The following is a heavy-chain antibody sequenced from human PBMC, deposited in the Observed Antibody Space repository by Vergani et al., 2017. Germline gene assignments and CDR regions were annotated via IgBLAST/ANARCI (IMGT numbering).Heavy chain of an antibody. CDR2: IYYSGST. J-gene: IGHJ5*02. CDR3: ARVYYYASGWFDP. Sequence: QLQLQESGPGLVKPSETLSLTCSVSGGSMSGYYWSWIRQPPGKGLEWIGYIYYSGSTYYNPSLKSRVTISVDTSKNQFSLKLSSVTAADTAVYYCARVYYYASGWFDPWGQGTLVTVSS. D-gene: IGHD3-10*01. CDR1: GGSMSGYY. V-gene: IGHV4-59*08.